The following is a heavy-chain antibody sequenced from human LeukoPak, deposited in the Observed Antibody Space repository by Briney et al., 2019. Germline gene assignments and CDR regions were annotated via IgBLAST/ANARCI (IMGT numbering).Heavy chain of an antibody. CDR3: GREFSGDPDY. CDR2: ISDDGSKK. D-gene: IGHD1-26*01. CDR1: GFTFSIYA. J-gene: IGHJ4*02. V-gene: IGHV3-30*03. Sequence: GGSLRLSCAASGFTFSIYAMHWARQAPGKGLEWVAVISDDGSKKYYADSVKGRFTISRDNSKNTLYLQMNSLGREDTAVYFCGREFSGDPDYWGQETLVTVSS.